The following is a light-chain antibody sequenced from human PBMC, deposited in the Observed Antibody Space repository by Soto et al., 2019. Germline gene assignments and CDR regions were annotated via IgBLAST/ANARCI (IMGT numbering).Light chain of an antibody. J-gene: IGKJ1*01. V-gene: IGKV3-11*01. CDR2: DAY. CDR3: QQRSIWPPWT. Sequence: EVVLTQSPVTLSLSPGEIATLSCRASQSFRGLLAWYQQKPGQAPRLLIYDAYNRATGIPPRFSGSGSGTDFTLTISSLEPEDFAIYYCQQRSIWPPWTFGQGTKVDIK. CDR1: QSFRGL.